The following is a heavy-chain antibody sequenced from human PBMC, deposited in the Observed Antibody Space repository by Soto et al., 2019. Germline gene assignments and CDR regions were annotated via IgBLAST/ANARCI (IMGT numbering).Heavy chain of an antibody. CDR3: ATRVPNSRTYFGVFDY. CDR2: IYHTGNT. D-gene: IGHD2-2*01. J-gene: IGHJ4*02. CDR1: GDSFTNYF. Sequence: SETLSLTCNVSGVSGDSFTNYFWSWLRQPPGKGLEWIGYIYHTGNTKNNPSLESRVVISIDTSKNQFSLKLNSVTAADTAVYYCATRVPNSRTYFGVFDYWGQGTQVTVSS. V-gene: IGHV4-59*08.